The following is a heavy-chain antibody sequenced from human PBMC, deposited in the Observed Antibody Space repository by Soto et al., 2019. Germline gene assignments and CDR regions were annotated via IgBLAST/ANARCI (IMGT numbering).Heavy chain of an antibody. J-gene: IGHJ3*02. CDR2: ISAYNGNT. V-gene: IGHV1-18*01. Sequence: GASVKVSCKASGYTFTSYGISWVRQAPGQGLEWMGWISAYNGNTNYAQKLQGRVTMTTDTSTSTAYMELRSLRSDDTAVYYCAKNFEPPALWFGETYAFDIWGQGTMVTVSS. CDR3: AKNFEPPALWFGETYAFDI. D-gene: IGHD3-10*01. CDR1: GYTFTSYG.